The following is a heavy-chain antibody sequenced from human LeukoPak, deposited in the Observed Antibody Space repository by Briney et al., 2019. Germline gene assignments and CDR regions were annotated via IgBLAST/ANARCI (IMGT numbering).Heavy chain of an antibody. J-gene: IGHJ3*02. D-gene: IGHD7-27*01. CDR2: ISGSDEST. CDR1: GFTFSSYD. Sequence: GSLRLSCAASGFTFSSYDMSWIRQAPGKGLEWVSEISGSDESTKYVDSVKGRFTISRDNSKNTLYLLLNSLRVDETAVYYCANRRLGRGAFDIWGQGTMVTVSS. CDR3: ANRRLGRGAFDI. V-gene: IGHV3-23*01.